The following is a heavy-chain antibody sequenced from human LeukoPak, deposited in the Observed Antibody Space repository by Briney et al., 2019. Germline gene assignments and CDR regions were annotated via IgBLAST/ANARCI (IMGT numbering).Heavy chain of an antibody. V-gene: IGHV3-7*01. CDR3: LPGKGY. D-gene: IGHD4-23*01. J-gene: IGHJ4*02. CDR1: GLTFNTYW. Sequence: GGSLRLSCAAYGLTFNTYWMNWVRQAPGRGLEWVANTSPDGNEKYYADFVKGRFSIFRDNANSILYLQMNSLRGEDTAVYYCLPGKGYWGQGTLVTVSS. CDR2: TSPDGNEK.